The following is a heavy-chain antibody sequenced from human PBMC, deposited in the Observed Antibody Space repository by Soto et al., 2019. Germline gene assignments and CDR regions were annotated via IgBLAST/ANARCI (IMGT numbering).Heavy chain of an antibody. Sequence: QVQLVESGGGVVQPGRSLRLSCAASGFTFSSYAMHWVRQAPGKGLEWVAVISYDGSNKYYADSVKGRFTISRDNSKNTLYLQMNSLRDEDTAVYYCARPLLRDAFYIWGQGTMVTVSS. CDR1: GFTFSSYA. CDR3: ARPLLRDAFYI. CDR2: ISYDGSNK. V-gene: IGHV3-30-3*01. J-gene: IGHJ3*02. D-gene: IGHD3-22*01.